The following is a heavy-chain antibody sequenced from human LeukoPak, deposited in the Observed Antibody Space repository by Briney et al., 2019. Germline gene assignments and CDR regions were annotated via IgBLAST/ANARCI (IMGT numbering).Heavy chain of an antibody. V-gene: IGHV4-59*01. D-gene: IGHD1-26*01. CDR3: ARYDSGSYLFDY. Sequence: SETLSLTCTVSGGSISSYYWSWIRQPPGKGLEWIGYIYYSGSTIYNPSLQSRVTISVDTSKNQFSLKLTSVTAADTAVYYCARYDSGSYLFDYWGQGTLVTVSP. J-gene: IGHJ4*02. CDR1: GGSISSYY. CDR2: IYYSGST.